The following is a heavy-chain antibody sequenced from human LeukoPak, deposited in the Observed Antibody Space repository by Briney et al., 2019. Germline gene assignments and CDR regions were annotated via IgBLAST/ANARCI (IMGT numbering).Heavy chain of an antibody. CDR3: ARYCTGYSCDEGNYYFDH. V-gene: IGHV4-61*02. CDR2: IYTSGST. Sequence: PSETLSLTCTVSGCSINSGSYYWSWIRQPAGKGLEWIGRIYTSGSTNYNPSLKSRVTISGDTSKNQFSLKLSSVTAADTAVYYCARYCTGYSCDEGNYYFDHWGQGTLVTVSS. J-gene: IGHJ4*02. CDR1: GCSINSGSYY. D-gene: IGHD2-8*02.